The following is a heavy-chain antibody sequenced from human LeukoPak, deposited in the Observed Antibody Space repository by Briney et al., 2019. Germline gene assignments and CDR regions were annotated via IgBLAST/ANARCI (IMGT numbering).Heavy chain of an antibody. Sequence: SETLSLTCTVSGGSISSYYWSWIRQPPGKGLEWIGYIYYSGSTNYNPSLKSRVTISVDTSKNQFSLKLSSVTAADTPVYYCARLLWFGEYYFDYWGQGTLVTVSS. CDR1: GGSISSYY. CDR2: IYYSGST. D-gene: IGHD3-10*01. J-gene: IGHJ4*02. CDR3: ARLLWFGEYYFDY. V-gene: IGHV4-59*01.